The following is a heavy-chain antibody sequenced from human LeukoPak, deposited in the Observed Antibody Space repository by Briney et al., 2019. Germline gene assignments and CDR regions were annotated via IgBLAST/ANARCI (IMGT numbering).Heavy chain of an antibody. J-gene: IGHJ6*03. Sequence: SETLSLTCTVSGGSLSSYYWSWIRQPPGKGLEWIGYIYTSGSTNYNPSLKSRVTISVDTSKNQFSLKLSSVTAADTAVYYCARLINYDILTGYYKGYYYYYMDVWGKGTTVTVSS. CDR3: ARLINYDILTGYYKGYYYYYMDV. D-gene: IGHD3-9*01. CDR2: IYTSGST. CDR1: GGSLSSYY. V-gene: IGHV4-4*09.